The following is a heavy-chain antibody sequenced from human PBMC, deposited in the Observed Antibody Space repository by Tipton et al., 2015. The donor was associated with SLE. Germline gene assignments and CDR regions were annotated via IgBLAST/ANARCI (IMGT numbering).Heavy chain of an antibody. J-gene: IGHJ6*03. CDR1: GGSISSYY. V-gene: IGHV4-59*01. CDR3: ARGASSRGGYYYYYMDV. D-gene: IGHD3-10*01. Sequence: TLSLTCTVSGGSISSYYWSWIRQPPGKGLEWIGYIYYSGSTNYNPSLKSRVTISVDTSKNQFSLKLSSVTAADTAVYYCARGASSRGGYYYYYMDVWGKGTTVTVSS. CDR2: IYYSGST.